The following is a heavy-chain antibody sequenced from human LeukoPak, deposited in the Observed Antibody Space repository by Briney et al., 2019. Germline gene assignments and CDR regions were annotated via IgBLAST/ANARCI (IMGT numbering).Heavy chain of an antibody. CDR1: GFTFSGYW. J-gene: IGHJ3*02. Sequence: PGGSLRLSCAASGFTFSGYWVHWVRQAPGKGLVWVSIISPDGTFTTYADSVKGRFTISRDNAKNTVYLQMNSLKTEDTGIYYCTEEGRYSSGWYGGYGIWGQGTMVTVSS. V-gene: IGHV3-74*03. CDR3: TEEGRYSSGWYGGYGI. CDR2: ISPDGTFT. D-gene: IGHD6-19*01.